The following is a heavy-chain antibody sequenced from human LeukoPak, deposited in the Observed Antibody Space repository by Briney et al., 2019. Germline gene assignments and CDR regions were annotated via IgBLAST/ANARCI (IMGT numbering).Heavy chain of an antibody. V-gene: IGHV3-33*01. CDR2: IWYDGSNK. J-gene: IGHJ6*03. D-gene: IGHD2-2*01. CDR3: ARAGCSSTSCFRPYYYYMAV. Sequence: GGSLRLSCTASGFTFGSYGMHWVRQAPGTGLEWVATIWYDGSNKYYSDSVKGRFTISRDNSENTLYLEMNSLRAEDTAVYYCARAGCSSTSCFRPYYYYMAVRGKGTTVTVSS. CDR1: GFTFGSYG.